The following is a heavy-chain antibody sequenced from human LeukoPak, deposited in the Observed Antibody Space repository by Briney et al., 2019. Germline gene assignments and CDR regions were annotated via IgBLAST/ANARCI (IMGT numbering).Heavy chain of an antibody. J-gene: IGHJ5*02. V-gene: IGHV4-30-2*01. Sequence: PSQTLSLTCSVSGGSISSGGDYWSWIRQTPGKGLEWIGHIYHSGSTHYNPSLKSRVTVSVDTSKNQFSLKLSSVTAADTAVYYCARGSEDSSGWYFRSMNYNWFDPWGQGTLVTVSS. CDR1: GGSISSGGDY. CDR2: IYHSGST. D-gene: IGHD6-19*01. CDR3: ARGSEDSSGWYFRSMNYNWFDP.